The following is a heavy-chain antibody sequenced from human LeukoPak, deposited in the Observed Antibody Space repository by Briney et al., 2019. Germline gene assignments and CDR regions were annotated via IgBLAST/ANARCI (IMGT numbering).Heavy chain of an antibody. CDR2: ISSSGSTT. CDR1: GFTFSSYE. CDR3: ARDGILWFGELLSAYYGMDV. V-gene: IGHV3-48*03. J-gene: IGHJ6*02. Sequence: GGSLRLSCAASGFTFSSYEMNWVRQAPGKGLEWVSYISSSGSTTYYADTVKGRFTISRDNAKNSLYLQMNSLRTEDTAVYYWARDGILWFGELLSAYYGMDVWGQGTTVTVSS. D-gene: IGHD3-10*01.